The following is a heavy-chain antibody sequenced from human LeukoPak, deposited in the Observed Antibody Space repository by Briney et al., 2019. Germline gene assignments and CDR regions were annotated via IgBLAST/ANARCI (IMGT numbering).Heavy chain of an antibody. J-gene: IGHJ6*02. CDR3: ASWSGFESYYYYYGMDV. D-gene: IGHD3-3*01. V-gene: IGHV3-21*01. CDR1: GFTFSSYS. CDR2: ISSSSSYI. Sequence: PGGSLRLSCAASGFTFSSYSMNWVRQAPGKGLEWVSSISSSSSYIYYADSVKGRFTISRDNAKNSLYLQMNSLRAEDTAVYNCASWSGFESYYYYYGMDVWGQGTTVTVSS.